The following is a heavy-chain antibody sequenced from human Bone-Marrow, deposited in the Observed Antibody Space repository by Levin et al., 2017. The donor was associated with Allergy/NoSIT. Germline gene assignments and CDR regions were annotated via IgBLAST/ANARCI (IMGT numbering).Heavy chain of an antibody. D-gene: IGHD3-10*01. J-gene: IGHJ4*02. CDR1: GFTFSSYG. CDR3: ARGGPYGSGSYLHFDY. V-gene: IGHV3-33*01. Sequence: GGSLRLSCAASGFTFSSYGMHWVRQAPGKGLEWVAVIWYDGSNKYYADSVKGRFTISRDNSKNTLYLQMNSLRAEDTAVYYCARGGPYGSGSYLHFDYWGQGTLVTVSS. CDR2: IWYDGSNK.